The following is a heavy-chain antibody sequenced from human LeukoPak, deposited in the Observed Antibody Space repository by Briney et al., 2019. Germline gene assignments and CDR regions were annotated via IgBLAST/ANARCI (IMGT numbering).Heavy chain of an antibody. Sequence: GGSLRLSCAASGFTFSSYWMSWVRQAPGKGLEWVANIKQDGSEKYYVDSVKGRFTISRDNAKNSLYLQMNSPRAEDTAVYYCARDRVIVASLAFDIWGQGTMVTVSS. CDR3: ARDRVIVASLAFDI. J-gene: IGHJ3*02. V-gene: IGHV3-7*01. CDR2: IKQDGSEK. D-gene: IGHD3-22*01. CDR1: GFTFSSYW.